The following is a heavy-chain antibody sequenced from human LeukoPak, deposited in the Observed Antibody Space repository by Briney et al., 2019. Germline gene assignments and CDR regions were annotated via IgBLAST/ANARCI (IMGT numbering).Heavy chain of an antibody. V-gene: IGHV4-34*01. CDR2: INHSGST. D-gene: IGHD4-23*01. CDR3: ARLKINLPGGNSNWYFDL. CDR1: GGSFSGYY. Sequence: SETLSLTCAVYGGSFSGYYWSWIRQPPGKGLEWIGEINHSGSTNYNPSLKSRVTISVDTSKNQFSLKLSSVTAADTAVYYCARLKINLPGGNSNWYFDLWGRGTLVTVSS. J-gene: IGHJ2*01.